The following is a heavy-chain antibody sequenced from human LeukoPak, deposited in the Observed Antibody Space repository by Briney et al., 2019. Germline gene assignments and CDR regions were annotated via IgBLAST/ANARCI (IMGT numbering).Heavy chain of an antibody. Sequence: GASVKVSCKASHYIFTDYGITWVRQAPGQGLEWMGWISANSGKTVSAQKFQGRVTMTTDTSTNTVSMELGRLRSDDTAVYYCARDAAYCGGDCYFGNLDYWGQGTLVTVAS. CDR2: ISANSGKT. J-gene: IGHJ4*02. CDR1: HYIFTDYG. D-gene: IGHD2-21*02. CDR3: ARDAAYCGGDCYFGNLDY. V-gene: IGHV1-18*01.